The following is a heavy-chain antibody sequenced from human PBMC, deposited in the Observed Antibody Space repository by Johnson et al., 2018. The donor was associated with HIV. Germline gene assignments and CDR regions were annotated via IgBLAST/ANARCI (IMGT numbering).Heavy chain of an antibody. Sequence: VQLVESGGGLAQPGGSLRLSCAASGLNVSGHYMSWVRQSPGKGLEWVANIKQDGSEKYYVDSVKGRFTISRDNAKNSLYLLMNSLRAEDTAVYYCARDGGSTRGDAFDIWGQGTMVTVSS. V-gene: IGHV3-7*01. CDR1: GLNVSGHY. CDR3: ARDGGSTRGDAFDI. J-gene: IGHJ3*02. D-gene: IGHD1-26*01. CDR2: IKQDGSEK.